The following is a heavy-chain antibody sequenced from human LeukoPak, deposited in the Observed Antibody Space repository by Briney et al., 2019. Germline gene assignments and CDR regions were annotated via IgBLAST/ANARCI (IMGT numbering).Heavy chain of an antibody. D-gene: IGHD6-13*01. CDR2: IRSKAYGGTT. Sequence: KPGRSLRLSCTASGFTFCDYAMSWFRQAPGKGLEWVGFIRSKAYGGTTEYAASVKGRFTISRDDSKSIAYLQMNSLKTEDTAVYYCTSPNPNQQLGLYYYYGMDVWGQGTTVTVSS. J-gene: IGHJ6*02. CDR3: TSPNPNQQLGLYYYYGMDV. CDR1: GFTFCDYA. V-gene: IGHV3-49*05.